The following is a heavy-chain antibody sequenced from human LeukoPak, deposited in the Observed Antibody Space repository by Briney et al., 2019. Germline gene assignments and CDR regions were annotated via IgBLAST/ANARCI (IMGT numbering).Heavy chain of an antibody. D-gene: IGHD6-6*01. CDR3: ARDLYSSSSGPHY. J-gene: IGHJ4*02. Sequence: GGSLRLSCAASGFTFSSYGMHWVRQAPGKGLEWVAVIWYDGSNKYYADSVKGRFTISRDNSKNTLYLQMNSLRAEDTAVYYCARDLYSSSSGPHYWGQGTLVTVSS. CDR2: IWYDGSNK. CDR1: GFTFSSYG. V-gene: IGHV3-33*01.